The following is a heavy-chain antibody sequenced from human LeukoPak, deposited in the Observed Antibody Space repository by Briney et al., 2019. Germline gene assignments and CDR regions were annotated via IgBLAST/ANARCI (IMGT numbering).Heavy chain of an antibody. CDR1: GYPFTSYD. D-gene: IGHD3-3*01. J-gene: IGHJ1*01. CDR2: MNPNSGNT. V-gene: IGHV1-8*01. Sequence: GASVKVSCKASGYPFTSYDINWVRPATGQGLEWMGWMNPNSGNTGYAQKFQGRVTMTRNNSISTAYMELSSLRSEDTAVYYCARASTIFGRAEYFQHWGQGTLVTVSS. CDR3: ARASTIFGRAEYFQH.